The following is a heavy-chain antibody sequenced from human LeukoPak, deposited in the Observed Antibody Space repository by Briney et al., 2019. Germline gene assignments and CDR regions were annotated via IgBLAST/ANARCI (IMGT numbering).Heavy chain of an antibody. J-gene: IGHJ5*02. CDR1: DFTFGSYA. V-gene: IGHV3-23*01. Sequence: PGGSLRLSCAASDFTFGSYAMSWVRQAPGKGLEWVSVTSGSDDSTHYADSVKGRFIISRDNSKNTLYLQMNSLTAEDTALYYCAKGGCSSTTCYLANPWGQGTLVTVSS. CDR3: AKGGCSSTTCYLANP. CDR2: TSGSDDST. D-gene: IGHD2-2*01.